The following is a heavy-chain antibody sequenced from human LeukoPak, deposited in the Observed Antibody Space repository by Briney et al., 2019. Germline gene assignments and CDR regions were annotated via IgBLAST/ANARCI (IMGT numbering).Heavy chain of an antibody. D-gene: IGHD4-23*01. CDR1: GGSFSGYY. CDR3: ARTAIRWYYYYMDV. Sequence: SETLSLTCAVYGGSFSGYYWSWIRQPPGKGLEWIGEINHSGSTNYNPSLKSRVTISVDTSKNQFSLKLSSVTAADTAVYYCARTAIRWYYYYMDVWGKRTTVTLSS. J-gene: IGHJ6*03. CDR2: INHSGST. V-gene: IGHV4-34*01.